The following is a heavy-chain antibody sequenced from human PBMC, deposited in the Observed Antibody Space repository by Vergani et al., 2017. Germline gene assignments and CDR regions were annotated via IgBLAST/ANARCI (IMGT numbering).Heavy chain of an antibody. J-gene: IGHJ4*02. CDR1: GGSISSSSYY. V-gene: IGHV4-39*01. CDR2: IYYSGST. D-gene: IGHD2-2*01. CDR3: ARHVPQYCSSTSCWEVFIAAAGVDY. Sequence: QLQLQESGPGLVKPSETLSLTCTVSGGSISSSSYYWGWIRQPPGKGLEWIGSIYYSGSTYYNPSLKSRVTISVDTSKNQFSLKLSSVTAADTAVYYCARHVPQYCSSTSCWEVFIAAAGVDYWGQGTLVTVSS.